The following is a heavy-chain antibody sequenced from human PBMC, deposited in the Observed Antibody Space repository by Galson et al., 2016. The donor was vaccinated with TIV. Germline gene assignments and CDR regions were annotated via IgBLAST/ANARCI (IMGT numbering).Heavy chain of an antibody. D-gene: IGHD1-26*01. J-gene: IGHJ6*02. Sequence: SLRLSCAASEFTFSAYAMHWVRQAPGKGPEWVAIISYDASNKYYADSVKGRFTISRDNSKYTLYLQMNSLRAEDTAVYYCARGGGTYFDSYYYGMVVWGQGTTVTVSS. CDR3: ARGGGTYFDSYYYGMVV. CDR1: EFTFSAYA. V-gene: IGHV3-30*07. CDR2: ISYDASNK.